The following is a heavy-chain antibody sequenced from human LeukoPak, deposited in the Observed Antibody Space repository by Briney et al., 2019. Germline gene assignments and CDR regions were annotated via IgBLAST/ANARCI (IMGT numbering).Heavy chain of an antibody. CDR1: GYTLTELS. Sequence: ASVKVSCKVSGYTLTELSMHWVRQAPGKGLEWMGWISAYNGNTNYAQKLQGRVTMTTDTSTSTAYMELRSLRSDDTAVYYCARTRDPYNSIPAYFQHWGQGTLVTVSS. J-gene: IGHJ1*01. CDR3: ARTRDPYNSIPAYFQH. D-gene: IGHD6-13*01. V-gene: IGHV1-18*01. CDR2: ISAYNGNT.